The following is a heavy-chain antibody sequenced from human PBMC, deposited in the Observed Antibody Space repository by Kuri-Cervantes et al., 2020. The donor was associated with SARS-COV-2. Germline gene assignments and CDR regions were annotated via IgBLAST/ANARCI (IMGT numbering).Heavy chain of an antibody. CDR3: ARGARVFGVDIVDNYMGV. V-gene: IGHV7-4-1*02. CDR2: INTNTRNP. CDR1: GYTLTNYA. D-gene: IGHD3-3*01. Sequence: ASVKVSCKASGYTLTNYAMNWVRQAPGRGLEWMGWINTNTRNPTYAQGFTGRFVFSLDTSVRTAYLQISSLKAEDTAVYYCARGARVFGVDIVDNYMGVWGKGTTVTVSS. J-gene: IGHJ6*03.